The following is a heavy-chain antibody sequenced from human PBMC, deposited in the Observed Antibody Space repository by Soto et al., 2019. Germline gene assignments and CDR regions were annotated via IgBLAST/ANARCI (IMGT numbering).Heavy chain of an antibody. D-gene: IGHD2-15*01. J-gene: IGHJ6*02. CDR1: GFTFSSYG. Sequence: QVQLVESGGGVVQPGRSLRLSCAASGFTFSSYGMHWVRQAPGKGLEWVAVISYDGSNKYYADSVKGRFTISRDNSKNTLYLQMNSLRDEATAVYYGAKDWGDIVVVAAARYGMDVWGQGTTVTVSS. CDR2: ISYDGSNK. V-gene: IGHV3-30*18. CDR3: AKDWGDIVVVAAARYGMDV.